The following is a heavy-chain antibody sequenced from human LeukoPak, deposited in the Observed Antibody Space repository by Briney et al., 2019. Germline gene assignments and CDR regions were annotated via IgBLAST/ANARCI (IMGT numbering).Heavy chain of an antibody. J-gene: IGHJ4*02. CDR3: AKSPYYDYVWGSYRYTRDLYYFDC. V-gene: IGHV3-23*01. CDR2: ISGSGGST. Sequence: PGGSLRLSCAASGFTFSSYAMSWVRQAPGKGLEWVSAISGSGGSTYYADSVKGRFTISRDNSKNTLYLQMNSLRAEDTAVYYCAKSPYYDYVWGSYRYTRDLYYFDCWGQGTLVTVSS. D-gene: IGHD3-16*02. CDR1: GFTFSSYA.